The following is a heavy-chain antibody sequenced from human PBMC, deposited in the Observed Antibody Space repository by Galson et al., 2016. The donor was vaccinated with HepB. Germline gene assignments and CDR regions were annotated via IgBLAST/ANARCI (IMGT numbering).Heavy chain of an antibody. J-gene: IGHJ6*02. D-gene: IGHD1-1*01. CDR3: ARDATPTTGTYGYYYGIDV. CDR2: IGYDGSEK. Sequence: SLRLSCAASGFSFNEFGTHWVRQAPGKGLEWVALIGYDGSEKYYADSVKGRFPISRDNSKNTVYLQMNSLRADNTAVYYCARDATPTTGTYGYYYGIDVWGQGTTVTVSS. CDR1: GFSFNEFG. V-gene: IGHV3-33*01.